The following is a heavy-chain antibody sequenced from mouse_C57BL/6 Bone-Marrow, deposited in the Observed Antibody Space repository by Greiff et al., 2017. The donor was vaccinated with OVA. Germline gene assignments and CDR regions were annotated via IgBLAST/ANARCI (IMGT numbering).Heavy chain of an antibody. V-gene: IGHV1-69*01. J-gene: IGHJ4*01. CDR1: GYTFTSYW. CDR3: ARGVLRPYYYAMDY. Sequence: QVQLQQPGAELVMPGASVKLSCKASGYTFTSYWMHWVKQRPGQGLEWIGEIDPSDSYTNYNQKFKGKSTLTVDKSSSTAYIQLSSLTSEDSAVYYCARGVLRPYYYAMDYWGQGTSVTVSS. CDR2: IDPSDSYT. D-gene: IGHD1-2*01.